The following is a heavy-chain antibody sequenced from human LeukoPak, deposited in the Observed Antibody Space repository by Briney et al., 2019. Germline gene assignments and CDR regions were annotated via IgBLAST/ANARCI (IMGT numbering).Heavy chain of an antibody. D-gene: IGHD5-12*01. Sequence: GGSLRLSCVDSGITFSKYWMNWVRQAPGKGLEWVANMKQDGNEKHYVDSVEGRFTISRDNAKSSLYLQMNNLRAEDTAVYYCARDLGHSGYDLYDYWGQGTLVTVSS. CDR2: MKQDGNEK. J-gene: IGHJ4*02. CDR1: GITFSKYW. V-gene: IGHV3-7*01. CDR3: ARDLGHSGYDLYDY.